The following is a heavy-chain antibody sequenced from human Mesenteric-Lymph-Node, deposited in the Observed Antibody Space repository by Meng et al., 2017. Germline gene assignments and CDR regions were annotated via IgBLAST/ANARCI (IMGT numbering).Heavy chain of an antibody. J-gene: IGHJ4*02. D-gene: IGHD1-20*01. Sequence: QVQLQESGPGLVKPSETLSLTCTVSGGSITSNNWWTWVRQPPGKGQEWIGEISQRGSTNYNPSLKSRVTISLDKSKNQFFLTLNSVTAADTAVYYCARASYSWNLGDFWGQGTLVTVSS. V-gene: IGHV4-4*02. CDR1: GGSITSNNW. CDR3: ARASYSWNLGDF. CDR2: ISQRGST.